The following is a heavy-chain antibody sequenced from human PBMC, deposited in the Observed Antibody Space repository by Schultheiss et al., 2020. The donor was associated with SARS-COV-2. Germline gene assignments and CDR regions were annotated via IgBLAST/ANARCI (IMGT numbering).Heavy chain of an antibody. CDR1: GGSISSSSYY. J-gene: IGHJ5*02. V-gene: IGHV4-61*01. D-gene: IGHD4-11*01. CDR3: ARDQNYSNYDWFDP. Sequence: SETLSLTCTVSGGSISSSSYYWSWIRQPPGKGLEWIGYIYHTGTTTYNPSLKSRVTISLDTSKTQISLKLNFLTAADTAVYYCARDQNYSNYDWFDPWGQGTLVTVSS. CDR2: IYHTGTT.